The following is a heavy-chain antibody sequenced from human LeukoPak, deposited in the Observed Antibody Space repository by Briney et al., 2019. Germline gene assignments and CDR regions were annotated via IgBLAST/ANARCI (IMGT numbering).Heavy chain of an antibody. D-gene: IGHD1-26*01. CDR1: GFTVSSNY. Sequence: GGSLRLSCAASGFTVSSNYMSWVRQAPGKGLEWVSVIYSGGSTYYADSVKGRFTISRDNSKNTLYLQMSSLRAEDTAVYYCAREAGAMYFDYWGQGTLVTVSS. CDR2: IYSGGST. J-gene: IGHJ4*02. V-gene: IGHV3-53*01. CDR3: AREAGAMYFDY.